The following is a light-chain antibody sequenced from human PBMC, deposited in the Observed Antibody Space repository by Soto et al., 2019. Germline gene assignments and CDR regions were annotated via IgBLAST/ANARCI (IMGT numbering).Light chain of an antibody. CDR2: DVT. V-gene: IGLV2-11*01. Sequence: QSALTQPRSVSGSPGQSVAVSCTGSLSDVGGYNYVSWYQQLPGTAPRLILYDVTKRPSGVPGRFSGSKSGITASLTISGLQAEDEADYYCRSYGGGKTPLVFGGGTKLTVL. CDR1: LSDVGGYNY. J-gene: IGLJ2*01. CDR3: RSYGGGKTPLV.